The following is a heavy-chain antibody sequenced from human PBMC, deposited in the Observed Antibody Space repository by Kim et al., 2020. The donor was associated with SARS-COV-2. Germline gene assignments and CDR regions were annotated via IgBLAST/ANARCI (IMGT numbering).Heavy chain of an antibody. CDR3: AKDRDSRPYWFDP. Sequence: GGSLRLSCAASGFTFSSYGMHWVRQAPGKGLEWVAVISYDGSNKYYADSVKGRFTISRDNSKNTLYLQMNSLRAEDTAVYYCAKDRDSRPYWFDPWGQGTLVTVSS. J-gene: IGHJ5*02. CDR2: ISYDGSNK. D-gene: IGHD3-22*01. CDR1: GFTFSSYG. V-gene: IGHV3-30*18.